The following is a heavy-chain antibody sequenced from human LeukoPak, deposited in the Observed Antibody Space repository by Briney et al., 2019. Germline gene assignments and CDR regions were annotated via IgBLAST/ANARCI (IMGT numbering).Heavy chain of an antibody. V-gene: IGHV3-23*01. CDR3: AKWGDYDILTGYYVPDY. D-gene: IGHD3-9*01. CDR2: ITGSDGSS. J-gene: IGHJ4*02. Sequence: GTSLRLSCVAPGFTFTNYAMSWVRQAPGKGLEWVSAITGSDGSSYYADSVKGRFTISRDNSKNTLYLQVNSLRAVDTAVYYCAKWGDYDILTGYYVPDYWGQGTLVTVSS. CDR1: GFTFTNYA.